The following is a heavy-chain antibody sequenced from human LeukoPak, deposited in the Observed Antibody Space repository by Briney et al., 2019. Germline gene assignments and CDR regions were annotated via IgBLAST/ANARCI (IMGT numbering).Heavy chain of an antibody. V-gene: IGHV3-21*01. CDR3: ASDGHSGSLVY. D-gene: IGHD1-26*01. CDR1: GGSFSGYY. CDR2: ISSSSSYI. Sequence: ETLSLTCAVYGGSFSGYYWSWIRQPPGKGLEWVSSISSSSSYIYYADSVKGRFTISRDNAKNSLYLQMNSLRVEDTAVYYCASDGHSGSLVYWGQGTLVTVSS. J-gene: IGHJ4*02.